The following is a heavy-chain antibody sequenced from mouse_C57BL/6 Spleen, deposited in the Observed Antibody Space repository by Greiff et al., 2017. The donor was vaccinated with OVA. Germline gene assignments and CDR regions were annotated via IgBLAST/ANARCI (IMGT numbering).Heavy chain of an antibody. CDR1: GFSFNTYA. Sequence: EVKLVESGGGLVQPKGSLKLSCAASGFSFNTYAMNWVRQAPGKGLEWVARIRSKSNNYATYYADSVKDRFTISRDDSESMLYLQMNNLKTEDTAMYYCVRRGIYYYGSSYPLYAMDYWGQGTSVTVSS. CDR3: VRRGIYYYGSSYPLYAMDY. D-gene: IGHD1-1*01. J-gene: IGHJ4*01. V-gene: IGHV10-1*01. CDR2: IRSKSNNYAT.